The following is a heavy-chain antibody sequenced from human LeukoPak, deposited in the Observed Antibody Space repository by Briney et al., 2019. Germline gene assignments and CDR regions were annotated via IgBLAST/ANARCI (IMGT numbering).Heavy chain of an antibody. V-gene: IGHV4-34*01. CDR1: GGSFSGYY. D-gene: IGHD3-10*01. J-gene: IGHJ5*02. CDR3: ARRYYYGSGSYYRTKRSNWFDP. Sequence: PSETLSLTSAVYGGSFSGYYWSWIRQPPGKGLEWIGEINHSGSTNYNPSLKSRVTISVDTSKNQFSLKLSSVTAADTAVYYCARRYYYGSGSYYRTKRSNWFDPWGQGTLVTVSS. CDR2: INHSGST.